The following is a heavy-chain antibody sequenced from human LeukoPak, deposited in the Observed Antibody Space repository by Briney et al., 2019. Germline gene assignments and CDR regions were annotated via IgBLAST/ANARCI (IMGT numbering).Heavy chain of an antibody. CDR1: GFTFSDYA. CDR2: FKTNSGQV. CDR3: ARSVPDYTRFDY. Sequence: GGSLRLSCVAPGFTFSDYAMNWVRQAPGKGLEWVSTFKTNSGQVYHAESVRGRFTISRDNSKNTVYLQMSSLRAEDTALYYCARSVPDYTRFDYWGQGALVTVSP. J-gene: IGHJ4*02. V-gene: IGHV3-23*01. D-gene: IGHD4-11*01.